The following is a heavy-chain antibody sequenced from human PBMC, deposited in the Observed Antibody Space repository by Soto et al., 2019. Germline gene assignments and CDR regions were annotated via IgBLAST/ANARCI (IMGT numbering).Heavy chain of an antibody. D-gene: IGHD3-10*01. V-gene: IGHV1-8*01. CDR1: GYTFTSYD. CDR3: ARAPVLLLWIGSRIGWFDP. Sequence: ASVKVSCKASGYTFTSYDINWVRQATGQGLEWMGWMNPNSGNTGYAQKFQGRVTMTRNTSISTAYMELSSLRSEDTAVYYCARAPVLLLWIGSRIGWFDPWGQGTLVTVSS. J-gene: IGHJ5*02. CDR2: MNPNSGNT.